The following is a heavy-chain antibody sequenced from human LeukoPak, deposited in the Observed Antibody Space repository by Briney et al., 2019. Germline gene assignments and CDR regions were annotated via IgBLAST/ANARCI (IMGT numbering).Heavy chain of an antibody. Sequence: PSETLSLTCTVSGGSISSSSYYWGWIRQPPGKGLEWIGSIYYSGSTYYNPSLKSRVTISVDTSKNQFSLKLSSVTAADTAVYYCAGAKTPHSGSDTFDIWGQGTMVTVSS. D-gene: IGHD1-26*01. J-gene: IGHJ3*02. CDR1: GGSISSSSYY. CDR3: AGAKTPHSGSDTFDI. CDR2: IYYSGST. V-gene: IGHV4-39*01.